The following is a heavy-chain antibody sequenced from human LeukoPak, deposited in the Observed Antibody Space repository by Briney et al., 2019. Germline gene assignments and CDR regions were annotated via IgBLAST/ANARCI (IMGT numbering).Heavy chain of an antibody. J-gene: IGHJ4*02. D-gene: IGHD3-10*01. CDR1: GYSIRTGYY. V-gene: IGHV4-38-2*01. CDR3: VRVPYYYDSGSYHPRFFDY. Sequence: SETLSLTCAVSGYSIRTGYYWGWIRPPPGKGLEWIGSIYHSGSTNYNPSLESRATISVDTSKNQFSLRLSSVTAADTAVYYCVRVPYYYDSGSYHPRFFDYWGQGALVTVSS. CDR2: IYHSGST.